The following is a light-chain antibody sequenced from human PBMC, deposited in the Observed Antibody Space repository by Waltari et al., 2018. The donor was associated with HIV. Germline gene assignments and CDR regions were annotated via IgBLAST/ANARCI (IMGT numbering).Light chain of an antibody. CDR1: QSVSSN. CDR3: QQYNDGPRT. Sequence: EVVMTQSPATLSVSPGERAALACRASQSVSSNMAWYQQKPGQAPRLLIYAASTRATGVPVRISGSGSGTEFTLTISSLQSEDFAVYYCQQYNDGPRTFGQGTKVEIK. V-gene: IGKV3-15*01. J-gene: IGKJ1*01. CDR2: AAS.